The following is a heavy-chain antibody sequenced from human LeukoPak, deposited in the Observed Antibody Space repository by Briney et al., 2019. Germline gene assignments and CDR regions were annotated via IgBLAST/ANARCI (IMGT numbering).Heavy chain of an antibody. D-gene: IGHD1-26*01. CDR2: IYYSGST. V-gene: IGHV4-39*01. CDR1: GDSTSSDRYY. CDR3: ARGRPYTAGYHLDY. J-gene: IGHJ4*02. Sequence: SETLSLTCAISGDSTSSDRYYGGWVRQPPGKGLEWIGNIYYSGSTYYNPSLKSRVTMSVDTSKNQFFLKLNSVTAADTAVYYCARGRPYTAGYHLDYWGQGTLVTVSA.